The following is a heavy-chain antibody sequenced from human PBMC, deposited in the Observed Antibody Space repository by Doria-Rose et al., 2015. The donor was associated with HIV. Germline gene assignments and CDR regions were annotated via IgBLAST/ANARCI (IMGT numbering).Heavy chain of an antibody. CDR2: IFSDDER. CDR1: GVSLSSPGMG. D-gene: IGHD6-13*01. CDR3: ARIKSSRWYHKYYFDF. J-gene: IGHJ4*02. Sequence: QITLKESGPVLVKPTETLTLTCTVSGVSLSSPGMGVSWIRQPPGKALEWRATIFSDDERYYKASLKSRLTISRGTSKSQVVLTMTDMDPVDTATYYCARIKSSRWYHKYYFDFWGQGTLVIVSA. V-gene: IGHV2-26*01.